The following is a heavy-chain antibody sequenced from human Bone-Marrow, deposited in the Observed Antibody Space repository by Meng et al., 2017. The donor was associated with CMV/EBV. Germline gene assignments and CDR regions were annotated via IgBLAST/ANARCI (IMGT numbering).Heavy chain of an antibody. CDR3: ASSYNTSDGNNPFDL. J-gene: IGHJ5*02. Sequence: GGSLRLSCAASGFTFSSYSMNWVRQAPGKGLEWVSYISSSSSTIYYADSVKGRFTISRDNAKNSLYLQINSLRAEDTAVYYCASSYNTSDGNNPFDLWGQGTRVTVSS. V-gene: IGHV3-48*04. CDR2: ISSSSSTI. D-gene: IGHD5-18*01. CDR1: GFTFSSYS.